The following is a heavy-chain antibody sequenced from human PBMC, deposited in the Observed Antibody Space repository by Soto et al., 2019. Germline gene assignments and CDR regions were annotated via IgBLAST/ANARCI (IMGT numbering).Heavy chain of an antibody. D-gene: IGHD6-13*01. Sequence: WGSLRLSCAASGFTFSSYGMHWVRQAPGKGLEWVAVISYSGSNKYYADSVKGRFTISRHNSKNTLYLQMNSLRAEDTAVYYCARVQAAAGTRYFQHWGQGTLVTVSS. CDR3: ARVQAAAGTRYFQH. V-gene: IGHV3-30*03. CDR2: ISYSGSNK. CDR1: GFTFSSYG. J-gene: IGHJ1*01.